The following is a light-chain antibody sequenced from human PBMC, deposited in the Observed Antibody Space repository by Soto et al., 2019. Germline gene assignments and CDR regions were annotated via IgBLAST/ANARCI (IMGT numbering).Light chain of an antibody. Sequence: IVLTQSPGTLSLSPGERATLSCRASQSVSSSYLAWYQQKPGQAPRLLIYGASSRATGIPDRFSGSGSGTDFTLTISRLEPEDFAVYYCQQYGRSPAFGGGTKVDIK. J-gene: IGKJ4*01. CDR2: GAS. CDR1: QSVSSSY. CDR3: QQYGRSPA. V-gene: IGKV3-20*01.